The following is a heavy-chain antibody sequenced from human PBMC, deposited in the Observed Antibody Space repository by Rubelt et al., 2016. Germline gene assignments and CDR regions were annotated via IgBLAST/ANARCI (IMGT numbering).Heavy chain of an antibody. D-gene: IGHD6-19*01. CDR3: ARAYSSGWYYFDY. Sequence: QLHLQESGPGLLKPSETLSLTCVVSGDSVSSRNYYWGWIRQPPGKELEWIGTIHYSGSPYYNPSLQSRVTISVDTSKNQFTLRLRSLTAAETAVYYCARAYSSGWYYFDYWGQGTLVTVSS. CDR2: IHYSGSP. J-gene: IGHJ4*02. CDR1: GDSVSSRNYY. V-gene: IGHV4-39*01.